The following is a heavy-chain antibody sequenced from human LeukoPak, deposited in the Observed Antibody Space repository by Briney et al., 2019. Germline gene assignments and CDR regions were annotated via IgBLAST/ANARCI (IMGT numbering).Heavy chain of an antibody. Sequence: GGSLRLSCAASGFTFSSYGMHWVRQAPGKGLEWVAFIRYDGSNKYYADSVKGRFTISRDNFKNTLYLQMNSLRAEDTAVYYCAEDASMIVVVITFFDYWGQGTLVTVSS. V-gene: IGHV3-30*02. J-gene: IGHJ4*02. D-gene: IGHD3-22*01. CDR2: IRYDGSNK. CDR3: AEDASMIVVVITFFDY. CDR1: GFTFSSYG.